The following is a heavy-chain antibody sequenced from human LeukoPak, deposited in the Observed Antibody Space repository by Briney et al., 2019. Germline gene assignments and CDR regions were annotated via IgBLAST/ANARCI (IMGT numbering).Heavy chain of an antibody. D-gene: IGHD4-17*01. J-gene: IGHJ4*02. CDR3: ARDPVTTAASFDY. CDR2: ISSSGSTI. CDR1: GFTLSSYE. Sequence: GGSLRLSCAASGFTLSSYEMNWVRQAPGKGLEWVSDISSSGSTIYYADSVKGRFTISRDNAKNSLYLQMNSLRAEDTAVYYCARDPVTTAASFDYWGQGTLVTVSS. V-gene: IGHV3-48*03.